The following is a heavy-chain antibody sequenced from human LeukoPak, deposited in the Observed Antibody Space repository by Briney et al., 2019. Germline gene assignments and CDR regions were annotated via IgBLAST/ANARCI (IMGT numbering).Heavy chain of an antibody. D-gene: IGHD3-22*01. CDR2: ISYDGSNK. V-gene: IGHV3-30*18. CDR3: AKDQVGSSGRWFDY. Sequence: RSLRLSCAASGFTFSSYGMQWVRQAPGKGLEWVAVISYDGSNKYYADSVKGRFTISRDNSKNTLYLQMNSLRAEDTAVYYCAKDQVGSSGRWFDYWGQGTLVTVSS. J-gene: IGHJ4*02. CDR1: GFTFSSYG.